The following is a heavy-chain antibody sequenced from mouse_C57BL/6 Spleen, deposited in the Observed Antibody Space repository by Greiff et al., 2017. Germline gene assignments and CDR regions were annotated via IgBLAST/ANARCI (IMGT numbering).Heavy chain of an antibody. CDR1: GYTFTSYW. Sequence: QVQLQQPGAELVMPGASVKLSCKASGYTFTSYWMHWVKQRPGQGLEWIGEIDPSDSYTNYNQKFKGKSTLTVDKSSSTAYMQLSSLTSEDSAVYYCARGGDYYGSGFDYWGQGTTLTVSS. V-gene: IGHV1-69*01. CDR3: ARGGDYYGSGFDY. CDR2: IDPSDSYT. J-gene: IGHJ2*01. D-gene: IGHD1-1*01.